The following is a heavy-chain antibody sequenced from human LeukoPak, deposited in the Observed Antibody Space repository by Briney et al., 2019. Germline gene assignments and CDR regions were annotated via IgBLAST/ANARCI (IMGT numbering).Heavy chain of an antibody. CDR1: GFTFSSYG. J-gene: IGHJ5*02. Sequence: GGSLRLSCVASGFTFSSYGMHWVRQAPGKGLEWVSFIRYDGSNKYYADSVKGRLTISRDNSKNSLYLQMNSLRAEDTAVYYCARDRRSVVVVAATPRWFDPWGQGTLVTVSS. CDR2: IRYDGSNK. CDR3: ARDRRSVVVVAATPRWFDP. V-gene: IGHV3-30*02. D-gene: IGHD2-15*01.